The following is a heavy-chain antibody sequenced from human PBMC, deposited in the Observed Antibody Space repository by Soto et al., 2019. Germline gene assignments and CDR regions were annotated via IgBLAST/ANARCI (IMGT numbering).Heavy chain of an antibody. Sequence: GESLKISCKGSGYSFTSYWIGWVRQMPGKGLEWMGIIYPGDSDTRYSPSFQGQVTISADKSISTAYLQWSSLKASDTAMYYCARHLLHFGVAIGFGMYFWGQGTTVPVS. CDR1: GYSFTSYW. J-gene: IGHJ6*02. CDR3: ARHLLHFGVAIGFGMYF. CDR2: IYPGDSDT. V-gene: IGHV5-51*01. D-gene: IGHD3-3*01.